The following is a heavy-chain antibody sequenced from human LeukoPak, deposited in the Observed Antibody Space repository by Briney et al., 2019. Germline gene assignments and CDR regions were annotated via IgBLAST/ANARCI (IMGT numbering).Heavy chain of an antibody. CDR2: LRYDGSNK. V-gene: IGHV3-30*02. D-gene: IGHD5-18*01. Sequence: GESLKISCAASGFTFSSYGMHWVRQAPGKGLEWVAFLRYDGSNKYYADSVKGRFTISRDNSKNTLYLQMNSLRAEDTAVYYCAKERDAAMVTIDYWGQGTLVTVSS. CDR1: GFTFSSYG. CDR3: AKERDAAMVTIDY. J-gene: IGHJ4*02.